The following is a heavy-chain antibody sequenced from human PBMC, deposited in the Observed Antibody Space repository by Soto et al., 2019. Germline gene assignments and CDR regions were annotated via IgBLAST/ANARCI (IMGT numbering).Heavy chain of an antibody. CDR1: GYSFTSYW. CDR3: ARFWFSRVDFDP. CDR2: IDPSDSYT. Sequence: PGESLKISCKGSGYSFTSYWISWVRQMPGKGLEWMGRIDPSDSYTNYSPSFQGHVTISADKSISTAYLQWSSLKASDTAMYYCARFWFSRVDFDPCGQRTLVTGSS. J-gene: IGHJ5*02. D-gene: IGHD3-10*01. V-gene: IGHV5-10-1*01.